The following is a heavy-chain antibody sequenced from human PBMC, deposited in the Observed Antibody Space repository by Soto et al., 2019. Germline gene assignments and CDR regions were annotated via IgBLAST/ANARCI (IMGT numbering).Heavy chain of an antibody. J-gene: IGHJ6*01. Sequence: GESLKISCKVSGYTFTDYWIGWVRQMPGKVLEWMGIIYPGDSNIRYSTSFQGQVTISVDKSISTAYLQWGSLKASDTAMYYCARRGGGYGGYYYNYGLDVWGQGTTVTVS. D-gene: IGHD5-12*01. CDR1: GYTFTDYW. CDR3: ARRGGGYGGYYYNYGLDV. CDR2: IYPGDSNI. V-gene: IGHV5-51*01.